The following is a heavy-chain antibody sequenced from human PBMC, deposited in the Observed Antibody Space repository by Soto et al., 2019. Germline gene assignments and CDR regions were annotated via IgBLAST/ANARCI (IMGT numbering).Heavy chain of an antibody. Sequence: QVQLHEPGPGLVKSSQTLSLTCTVSGGSISSGGYYWSWIRQHPGKGLEWIGYIYYSGSTYYNPSLKSRVTISVDTSKNQFSLKLSSVTAADTAVYYCARVCGGDCHYGMDVWGQGTTVTVSS. CDR2: IYYSGST. V-gene: IGHV4-31*03. J-gene: IGHJ6*02. D-gene: IGHD2-21*02. CDR1: GGSISSGGYY. CDR3: ARVCGGDCHYGMDV.